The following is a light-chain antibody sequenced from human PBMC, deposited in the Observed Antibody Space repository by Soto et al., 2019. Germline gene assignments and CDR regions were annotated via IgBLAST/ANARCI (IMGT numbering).Light chain of an antibody. Sequence: DIQMTQSPSSLSASVGDRVTITCRASQSISSYLNWYQQKPGKAPKLLIYKASSLESGVPSRFSGSGSGTEFTLTISSLQPDDFATYYCQQLYSYPRTFGQGTKVDI. V-gene: IGKV1-5*03. CDR1: QSISSY. J-gene: IGKJ1*01. CDR2: KAS. CDR3: QQLYSYPRT.